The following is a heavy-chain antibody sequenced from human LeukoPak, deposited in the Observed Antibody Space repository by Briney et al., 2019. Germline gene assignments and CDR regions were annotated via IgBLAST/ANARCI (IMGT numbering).Heavy chain of an antibody. Sequence: GGSLRLSCAASGFTFSRQSMNWVRQAPGKGLEWVSSISTSSSYTYYADSVKGRFTISRDNARNSLFLQMNSLRAEDTAVYYCARARAGRLWFGEKYYFDYWGQGTLVTVSS. J-gene: IGHJ4*02. CDR3: ARARAGRLWFGEKYYFDY. D-gene: IGHD3-10*01. CDR1: GFTFSRQS. CDR2: ISTSSSYT. V-gene: IGHV3-21*01.